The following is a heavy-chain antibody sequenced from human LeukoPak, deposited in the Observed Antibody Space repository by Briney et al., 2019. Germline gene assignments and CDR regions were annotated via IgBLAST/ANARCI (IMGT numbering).Heavy chain of an antibody. CDR1: GYTFTSYD. CDR2: MNPNSGNT. J-gene: IGHJ6*02. D-gene: IGHD3-10*01. V-gene: IGHV1-8*01. Sequence: ASVKVSCKASGYTFTSYDINWVRQATGQGLEWMRWMNPNSGNTGYAQKFQGRVTMTRNTSISTAYMELSSLRSEDTAVYYCARVSGSYFFYYGMDVLGQGTTVTVSS. CDR3: ARVSGSYFFYYGMDV.